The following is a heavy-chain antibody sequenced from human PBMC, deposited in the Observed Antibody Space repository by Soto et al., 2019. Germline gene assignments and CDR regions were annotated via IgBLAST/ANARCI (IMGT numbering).Heavy chain of an antibody. CDR3: ARGRGYSGYTGYGY. CDR2: INHSGST. D-gene: IGHD5-12*01. CDR1: GGSFSGYY. J-gene: IGHJ4*02. V-gene: IGHV4-34*01. Sequence: QVQLQQWGAGLLKPSETLSLTCAVYGGSFSGYYWSWIRQPPGKGLEWIGEINHSGSTNYNPSLKSRVTISVETSKNHFSLKLSSVTAADTAVYYCARGRGYSGYTGYGYWGQGTLVTVSS.